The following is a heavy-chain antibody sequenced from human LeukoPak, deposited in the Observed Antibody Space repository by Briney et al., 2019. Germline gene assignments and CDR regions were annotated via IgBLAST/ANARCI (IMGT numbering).Heavy chain of an antibody. D-gene: IGHD5-18*01. CDR3: ASVASGYSYGFVDYYYYMDV. Sequence: PGGSLRLSCAASGFSVNNNYMSWVRQAPGKGLEWVSVIYSGGSTYYADSVKGRFTISRDNSKNTLYLQMNSLRAEDTAVYYCASVASGYSYGFVDYYYYMDVWGKGTTVTISS. J-gene: IGHJ6*03. CDR1: GFSVNNNY. CDR2: IYSGGST. V-gene: IGHV3-53*01.